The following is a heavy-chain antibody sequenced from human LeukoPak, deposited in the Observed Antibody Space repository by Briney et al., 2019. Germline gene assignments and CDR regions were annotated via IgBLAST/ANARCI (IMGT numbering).Heavy chain of an antibody. J-gene: IGHJ4*02. CDR3: ARQRGSSNYELFDY. CDR1: GGSISSYY. D-gene: IGHD4-11*01. V-gene: IGHV4-59*08. CDR2: IYYSGST. Sequence: SETLSLTCTVSGGSISSYYWSWIRQPPGKGLEWIGYIYYSGSTNYNPSLKSRVTISVDTSKNQFSLKLSSVTAADTAVYYCARQRGSSNYELFDYWGQGTLVTVSS.